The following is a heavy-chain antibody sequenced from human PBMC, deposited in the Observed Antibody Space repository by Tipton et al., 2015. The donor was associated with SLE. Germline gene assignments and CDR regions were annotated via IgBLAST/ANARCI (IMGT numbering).Heavy chain of an antibody. CDR3: AKEGGDDSSGYMHY. CDR2: IWYDGSYK. J-gene: IGHJ4*02. V-gene: IGHV3-33*06. CDR1: GFTFSNHG. Sequence: SLRLSCVASGFTFSNHGMHWVRQTPGKGLEWLATIWYDGSYKYYGDSVKGRFTISRDNSKNTLYLQMNSLRDEDTAVYYCAKEGGDDSSGYMHYWGQGTLVTVSP. D-gene: IGHD3-22*01.